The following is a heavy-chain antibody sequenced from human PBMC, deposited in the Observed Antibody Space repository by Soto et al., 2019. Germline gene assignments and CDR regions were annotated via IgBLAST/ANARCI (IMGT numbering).Heavy chain of an antibody. Sequence: QVQLQESGPGLVKPSQTLSLTCTVSGGSISSGGYYWSWIRQHPGKGLEWIGYIYYSGSTYYNPSLKRRVTISVDTSNNQFSLKLSSVTAADTAVYYCARVFSDSSSFFDPWGQGTLVTVSS. CDR3: ARVFSDSSSFFDP. CDR2: IYYSGST. V-gene: IGHV4-31*03. CDR1: GGSISSGGYY. J-gene: IGHJ5*02. D-gene: IGHD6-13*01.